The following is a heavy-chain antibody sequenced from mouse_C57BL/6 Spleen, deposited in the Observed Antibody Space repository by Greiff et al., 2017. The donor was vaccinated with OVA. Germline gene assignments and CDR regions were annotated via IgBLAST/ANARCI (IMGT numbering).Heavy chain of an antibody. V-gene: IGHV1-61*01. CDR1: GYTFTSYW. CDR2: IYPSDSET. D-gene: IGHD1-1*01. J-gene: IGHJ1*03. Sequence: VQLQQPGAELVRPGSSVKLSCKASGYTFTSYWMEWVKQRPGQGLEWIGNIYPSDSETHYNQKFKDKATLTVDKSSSTAYMQLSSLTSEDSAVYYCARYYGSSYEGYFDVWGTGTTVTVSS. CDR3: ARYYGSSYEGYFDV.